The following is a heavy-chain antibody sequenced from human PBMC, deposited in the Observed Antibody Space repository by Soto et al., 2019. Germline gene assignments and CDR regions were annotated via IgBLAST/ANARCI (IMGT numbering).Heavy chain of an antibody. CDR3: AKRRTTESTAAN. J-gene: IGHJ4*02. CDR1: GFTFSNYA. CDR2: ITTGGGST. D-gene: IGHD4-4*01. V-gene: IGHV3-23*01. Sequence: GGSLRLSCAASGFTFSNYAMTWVRQAPGKGLEWVSGITTGGGSTYYADSVKGRFTISRDNSKSTLYLQMDSLRVEDTAIYYCAKRRTTESTAANWGQGTLVTVSS.